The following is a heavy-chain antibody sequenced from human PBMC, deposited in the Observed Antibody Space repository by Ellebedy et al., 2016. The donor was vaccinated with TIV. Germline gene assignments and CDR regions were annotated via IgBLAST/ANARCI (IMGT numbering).Heavy chain of an antibody. Sequence: PGGSLRLSCAVCGFSFSTFLLTRVRQAPGKGLEWVAHIKTDGSETYYVDFVKGRFTISRENAKNALFLQMDGLRVDDSAVYYCVGFGVFNTWGQGAPVTVS. CDR3: VGFGVFNT. D-gene: IGHD3-3*01. J-gene: IGHJ5*02. V-gene: IGHV3-7*01. CDR2: IKTDGSET. CDR1: GFSFSTFL.